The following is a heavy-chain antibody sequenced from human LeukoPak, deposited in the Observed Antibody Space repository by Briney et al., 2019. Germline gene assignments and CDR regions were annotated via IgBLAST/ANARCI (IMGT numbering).Heavy chain of an antibody. J-gene: IGHJ4*02. CDR2: ISSSSSDI. V-gene: IGHV3-21*06. Sequence: GGSLRLSCAASGFIFSSYSMNWVRQAPGKGLEWVSSISSSSSDIYDADSVKGRFTISRDNAKNSLYLQMNSLRAEDTAVYYCAGGDGHGSGIHSKPPFDSWGQGTLVTVSS. D-gene: IGHD3-10*01. CDR1: GFIFSSYS. CDR3: AGGDGHGSGIHSKPPFDS.